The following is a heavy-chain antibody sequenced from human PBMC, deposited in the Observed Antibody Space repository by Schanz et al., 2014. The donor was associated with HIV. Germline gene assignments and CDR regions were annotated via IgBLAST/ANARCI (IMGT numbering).Heavy chain of an antibody. J-gene: IGHJ4*02. D-gene: IGHD2-15*01. CDR2: INPSGGST. V-gene: IGHV1-46*01. Sequence: QVQLVQSGAEVKKPGASVKVSCKASGYTFTSYYMHWVRQAPGQGLEWMGIINPSGGSTSYAQKFQGRVTMTRDTSTSTVYMELSNLRSEDTAVYFCARSASVISSGWCSGNACYSGAFHSWGQGSLVIVSS. CDR1: GYTFTSYY. CDR3: ARSASVISSGWCSGNACYSGAFHS.